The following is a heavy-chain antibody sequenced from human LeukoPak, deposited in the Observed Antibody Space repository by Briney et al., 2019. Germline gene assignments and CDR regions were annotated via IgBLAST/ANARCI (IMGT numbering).Heavy chain of an antibody. J-gene: IGHJ3*01. Sequence: PGESLKISCKGSGYSFTSYWIGWVRQMPGKGLEWMGIIYPGDSDTKYSPSFEGQVTISADKSITTAYLQWSSLKASDTAMYYCMRQCTGNRDGGRCYSATYDAFDVWGQGTMVTVSS. V-gene: IGHV5-51*01. CDR3: MRQCTGNRDGGRCYSATYDAFDV. CDR1: GYSFTSYW. D-gene: IGHD2-15*01. CDR2: IYPGDSDT.